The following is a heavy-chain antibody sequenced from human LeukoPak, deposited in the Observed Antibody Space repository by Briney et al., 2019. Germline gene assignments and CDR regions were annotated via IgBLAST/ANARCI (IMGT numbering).Heavy chain of an antibody. D-gene: IGHD2-15*01. CDR1: GGSFSGYY. J-gene: IGHJ4*02. Sequence: PSETLSLTCAVYGGSFSGYYWSWIRQPPGKGLEWIGEINHSGSTNYNPSLKSRVTISVDTSKNQFSLKLSSVTAADTAVYYCARQGVTVVIGYFDYWGQGTLVTVSS. V-gene: IGHV4-34*01. CDR3: ARQGVTVVIGYFDY. CDR2: INHSGST.